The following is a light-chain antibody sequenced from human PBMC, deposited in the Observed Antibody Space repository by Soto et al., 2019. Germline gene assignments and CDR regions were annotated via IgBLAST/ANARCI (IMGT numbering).Light chain of an antibody. J-gene: IGKJ1*01. Sequence: EVVVTQSKATLSGSPGERVTLSCRASQGVGSTLAWYRQQPGQAPRLLIYGASSRATGIPDRFGGSGSGTDFTLTISRLEPEDFALYYCQQYATSPWTFGQGTKVDI. V-gene: IGKV3-20*01. CDR3: QQYATSPWT. CDR1: QGVGST. CDR2: GAS.